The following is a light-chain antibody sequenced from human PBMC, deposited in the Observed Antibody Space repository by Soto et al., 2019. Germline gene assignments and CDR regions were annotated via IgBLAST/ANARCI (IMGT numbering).Light chain of an antibody. CDR2: AAS. CDR1: QSITSY. CDR3: QQSYSTPIT. V-gene: IGKV1-39*01. J-gene: IGKJ5*01. Sequence: DIQMTQSPSSLSALVGDRVTIACRASQSITSYLNWYQQKPGKAPKLLIIAASILQSGVPSRFSGSGSGTDYTLTISSLQPEDFATYYCQQSYSTPITFGQGTLLENK.